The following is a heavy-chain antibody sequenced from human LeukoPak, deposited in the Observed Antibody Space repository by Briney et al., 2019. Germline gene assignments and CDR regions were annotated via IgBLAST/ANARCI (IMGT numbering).Heavy chain of an antibody. CDR3: ATLFWSGPIYMDAFDI. CDR2: FDPEDGET. CDR1: GYTLTELS. J-gene: IGHJ3*02. Sequence: GASVKVSCKVSGYTLTELSMHWVRQAPGKGLEWMGGFDPEDGETIYAQKFQGRVTMTEDTSTDTAYMELSSLRSEDTAVYYCATLFWSGPIYMDAFDIWGQGTMVTVSS. V-gene: IGHV1-24*01. D-gene: IGHD3-3*01.